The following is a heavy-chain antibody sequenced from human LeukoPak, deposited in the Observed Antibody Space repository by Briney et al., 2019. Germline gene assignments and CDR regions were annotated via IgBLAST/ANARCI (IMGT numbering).Heavy chain of an antibody. Sequence: SETLSLTCAVYGGSFSGYYWSWIRQPPGKGLEWIGEINHSGSTNYNPSLKSRVTISVDTSKNQFSLKLSSVTAADTAVYYCARDRSVYGGNPDYWGQGTLVTVSS. D-gene: IGHD4-23*01. J-gene: IGHJ4*02. CDR3: ARDRSVYGGNPDY. CDR2: INHSGST. V-gene: IGHV4-34*01. CDR1: GGSFSGYY.